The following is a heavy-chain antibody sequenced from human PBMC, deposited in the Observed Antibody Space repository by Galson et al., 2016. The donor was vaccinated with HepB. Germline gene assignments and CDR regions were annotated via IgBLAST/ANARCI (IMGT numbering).Heavy chain of an antibody. CDR1: GFTFTNYA. J-gene: IGHJ4*02. V-gene: IGHV3-48*02. CDR2: ISSSGGTI. Sequence: SLRLSCAGSGFTFTNYAMSWVRQAPGKGLEWVSYISSSGGTIYYADSVKGRSTILRDDARASMYLKMDSLRDEDTAIYYCGSGDYRVTYIIEHWGQGTLVTVSS. CDR3: GSGDYRVTYIIEH. D-gene: IGHD4/OR15-4a*01.